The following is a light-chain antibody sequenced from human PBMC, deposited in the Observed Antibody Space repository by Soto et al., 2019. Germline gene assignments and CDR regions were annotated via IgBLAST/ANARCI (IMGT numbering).Light chain of an antibody. CDR3: QQYGSSPPYT. CDR1: QTVSGNS. Sequence: EIVLTQSPGILSLSPGERATLSCRASQTVSGNSLAWYQQKPGQYPSLLIYGSSDRATGIPDRFSGSGSGTDVTLTINRVEPEDFAVYYCQQYGSSPPYTFGQGTTLEI. CDR2: GSS. V-gene: IGKV3-20*01. J-gene: IGKJ2*01.